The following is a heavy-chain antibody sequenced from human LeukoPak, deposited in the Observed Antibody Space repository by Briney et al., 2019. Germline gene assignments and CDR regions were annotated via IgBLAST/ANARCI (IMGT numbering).Heavy chain of an antibody. Sequence: SETLSLTCTVSGGSISSSSYYWGWIRQPPGKGLEWIGSIYYSGSTYYNPSLKSRVTISVDTSKNQFSLKLSSVTAADTAVYYCAKGATTIFGVVIILPDAFDIWGQGTMVTVSS. CDR1: GGSISSSSYY. J-gene: IGHJ3*02. CDR2: IYYSGST. V-gene: IGHV4-39*07. CDR3: AKGATTIFGVVIILPDAFDI. D-gene: IGHD3-3*01.